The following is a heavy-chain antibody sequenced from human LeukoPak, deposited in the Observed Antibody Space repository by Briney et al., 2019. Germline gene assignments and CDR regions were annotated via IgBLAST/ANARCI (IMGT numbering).Heavy chain of an antibody. D-gene: IGHD3-22*01. V-gene: IGHV4-59*08. J-gene: IGHJ3*02. CDR3: ARHEMNYYDSSGYYFWSADAFDI. CDR1: GGSISSYY. Sequence: PSETLSLTCTVSGGSISSYYWSWIRQPPGKGLEWIGYIYYSGSTNYNPSLESRVTISVDTSKNQFSLKLSSVTAADTAVYYCARHEMNYYDSSGYYFWSADAFDIWGQGTMVTVSS. CDR2: IYYSGST.